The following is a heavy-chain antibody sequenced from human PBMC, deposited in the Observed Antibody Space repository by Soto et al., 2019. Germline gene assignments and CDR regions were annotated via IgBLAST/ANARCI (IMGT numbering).Heavy chain of an antibody. V-gene: IGHV2-5*02. CDR3: AHAILRGDYEVDFDY. CDR2: IYWDDDK. J-gene: IGHJ4*02. D-gene: IGHD2-21*02. CDR1: GFSLSTSGVG. Sequence: QITLKESGPTLVKPTQTLTLTCTFSGFSLSTSGVGVGWIRQPPGKALEWLALIYWDDDKRYSPSLKSRLTIPKDTSKHPVVLTMTNMDPVDTATYYCAHAILRGDYEVDFDYWGQGTLVTVSS.